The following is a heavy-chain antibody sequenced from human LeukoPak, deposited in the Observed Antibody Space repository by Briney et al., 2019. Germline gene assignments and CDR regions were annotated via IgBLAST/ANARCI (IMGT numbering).Heavy chain of an antibody. Sequence: PGGSRRLSCAASGFTFSNYWMHWVRQAPGKGLVWVSRIDSDGSSTSNADSVKGRFTISRDNAKNSLYLQMNSLRAEDTAVYYCARDSKQPFDYWGQGTPVTVSS. D-gene: IGHD6-13*01. CDR1: GFTFSNYW. V-gene: IGHV3-74*01. CDR3: ARDSKQPFDY. J-gene: IGHJ4*02. CDR2: IDSDGSST.